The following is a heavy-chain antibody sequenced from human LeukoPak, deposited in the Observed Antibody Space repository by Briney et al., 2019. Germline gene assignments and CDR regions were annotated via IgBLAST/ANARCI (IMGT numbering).Heavy chain of an antibody. CDR2: IIPIFGTA. J-gene: IGHJ4*02. D-gene: IGHD5-12*01. V-gene: IGHV1-69*13. CDR1: GGTFSSYA. Sequence: SVKVSCKASGGTFSSYAISWVRQAPGQGLEWVGGIIPIFGTANYAQKFQGRVTITADESTSTAYMELSSLRSEDTAVYYCAREPLGGYDLPAFDCWGQGTLVTVSS. CDR3: AREPLGGYDLPAFDC.